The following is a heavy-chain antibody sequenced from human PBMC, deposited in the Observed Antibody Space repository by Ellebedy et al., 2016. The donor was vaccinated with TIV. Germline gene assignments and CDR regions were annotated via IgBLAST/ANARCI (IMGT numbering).Heavy chain of an antibody. J-gene: IGHJ4*02. D-gene: IGHD3-10*01. CDR2: IKQGGSEK. CDR3: ARLDAIIDVKSLDY. CDR1: GFTFTNYW. V-gene: IGHV3-7*03. Sequence: GESLKISCAASGFTFTNYWMSWVRQAPGKGLEWVATIKQGGSEKYYVDSVKGRFTISRDNAKNSLYLQMNSLRAEDTAVYYCARLDAIIDVKSLDYWGQGTLVTVSP.